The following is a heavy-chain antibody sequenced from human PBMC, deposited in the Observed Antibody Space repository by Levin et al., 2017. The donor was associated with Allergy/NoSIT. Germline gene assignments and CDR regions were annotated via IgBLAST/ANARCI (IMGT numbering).Heavy chain of an antibody. V-gene: IGHV5-51*01. Sequence: KVSCKGSGYNFASHWIGWVRQMPGKGLEWMGIIYPGDVDVFSFPSFPFPFTISVDKSISTAYLQWSSLQASDTAMYYCASHRLVAIRHDVFDIWAQGTMVTFSS. CDR2: IYPGDVDV. CDR3: ASHRLVAIRHDVFDI. J-gene: IGHJ3*02. CDR1: GYNFASHW. D-gene: IGHD2-15*01.